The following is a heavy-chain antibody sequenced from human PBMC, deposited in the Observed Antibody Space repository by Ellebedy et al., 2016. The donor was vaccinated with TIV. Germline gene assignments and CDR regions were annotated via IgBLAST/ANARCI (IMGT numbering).Heavy chain of an antibody. V-gene: IGHV3-48*02. CDR3: ALLAVAARFDY. Sequence: GGSLRLSXEASGFTFSTSGMHWVRQTPRKGLEWLSYLSSDCNTIYYADSVRGRFTVSRDNAKSSLYLQMNRLRNEDTAIYYCALLAVAARFDYWGQGVLVTVSA. D-gene: IGHD6-19*01. CDR2: LSSDCNTI. CDR1: GFTFSTSG. J-gene: IGHJ4*02.